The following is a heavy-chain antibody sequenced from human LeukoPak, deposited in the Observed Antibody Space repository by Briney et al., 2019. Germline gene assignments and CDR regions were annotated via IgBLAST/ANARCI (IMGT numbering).Heavy chain of an antibody. J-gene: IGHJ4*02. Sequence: GGSLRLSCAASGFTFSSYSMNWVRQAPGEGLEWGSYISSSSSTIYYAGSVKGRFTISRDNAKNSLYLQMNTLRAEDTAVYYFASNGNILTGYQDYWGQGTLVTVSS. D-gene: IGHD3-9*01. V-gene: IGHV3-48*01. CDR1: GFTFSSYS. CDR3: ASNGNILTGYQDY. CDR2: ISSSSSTI.